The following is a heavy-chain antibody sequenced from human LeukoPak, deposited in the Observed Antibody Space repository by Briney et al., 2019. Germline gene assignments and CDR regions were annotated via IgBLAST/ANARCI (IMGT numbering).Heavy chain of an antibody. CDR3: ARGGLSDYYDSSGYYFRFDY. CDR1: GGTFSGYA. J-gene: IGHJ4*02. CDR2: IIPIFGTA. Sequence: SVKVSCKASGGTFSGYAISWVRQAPGQGLEWMGGIIPIFGTANYAQKFQGRVTITADESTSTAYMELSSLRSEDTAVYYCARGGLSDYYDSSGYYFRFDYWGQGTLVTVSS. V-gene: IGHV1-69*13. D-gene: IGHD3-22*01.